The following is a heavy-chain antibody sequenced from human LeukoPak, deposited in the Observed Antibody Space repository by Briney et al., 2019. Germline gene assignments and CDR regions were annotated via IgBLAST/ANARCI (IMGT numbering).Heavy chain of an antibody. Sequence: ASVTVSFTSSGYTFTYYYMHWVRQARGQGLEWMGWINPNSDATNYAQKFHGSVTMTRDTSISTAYMELSRLRSDATAVYYCARDRRIQLWHSFDYGGQGTLVTVS. D-gene: IGHD5-18*01. CDR3: ARDRRIQLWHSFDY. CDR2: INPNSDAT. J-gene: IGHJ4*02. V-gene: IGHV1-2*02. CDR1: GYTFTYYY.